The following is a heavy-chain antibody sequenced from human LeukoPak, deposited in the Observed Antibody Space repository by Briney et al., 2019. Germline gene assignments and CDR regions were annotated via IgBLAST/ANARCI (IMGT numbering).Heavy chain of an antibody. Sequence: GGSLRLSCAASGFTFSDYYMSWIRQAPGKGLEWVSYISSSGSTIYYADSVKGRLTISRDNAKNSLYLQMNSLRAEDTAVYYCASGNYYDSSGDAFDIWGQGTMVTVSS. CDR2: ISSSGSTI. J-gene: IGHJ3*02. CDR3: ASGNYYDSSGDAFDI. CDR1: GFTFSDYY. V-gene: IGHV3-11*04. D-gene: IGHD3-22*01.